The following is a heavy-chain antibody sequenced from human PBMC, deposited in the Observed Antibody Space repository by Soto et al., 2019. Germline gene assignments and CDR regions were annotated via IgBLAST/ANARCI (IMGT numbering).Heavy chain of an antibody. D-gene: IGHD6-13*01. V-gene: IGHV3-7*01. CDR3: AGHSSSWSDYYGMDV. CDR2: INQEGSEK. J-gene: IGHJ6*02. Sequence: GGSLRLSCAASGFTFSDYSMSWVRQAPGKGLEWVASINQEGSEKHYVDSMKGRLTISRDNAKNSLYLQLNSLRAEDTAVYYCAGHSSSWSDYYGMDVWGQGTTVTVSS. CDR1: GFTFSDYS.